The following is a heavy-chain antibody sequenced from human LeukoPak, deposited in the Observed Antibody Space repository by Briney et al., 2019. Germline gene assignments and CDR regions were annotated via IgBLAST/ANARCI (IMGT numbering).Heavy chain of an antibody. CDR1: GGSISSGSYY. V-gene: IGHV4-61*02. J-gene: IGHJ6*02. Sequence: SQTLSLTCTVSGGSISSGSYYWSWIRQSAGKGLEWIGRIYTSGSTNYNPSLKSRVTISVDTSKNQFSLKLSSVTAADTAVYYCARDQLSIFGVVLAAMDVWGQGTTVTVSS. CDR3: ARDQLSIFGVVLAAMDV. D-gene: IGHD3-3*01. CDR2: IYTSGST.